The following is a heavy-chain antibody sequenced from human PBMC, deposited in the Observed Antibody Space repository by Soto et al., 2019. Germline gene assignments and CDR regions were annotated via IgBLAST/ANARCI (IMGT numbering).Heavy chain of an antibody. D-gene: IGHD6-13*01. CDR3: SKETAAVGWPCFDF. J-gene: IGHJ4*01. V-gene: IGHV3-23*01. CDR1: GFTFGSYA. CDR2: ISDGGVGT. Sequence: EVQLLESGGGLVQPGGSLRLSCAASGFTFGSYAMSWVRQAPGKGLEWVSGISDGGVGTYYADSVKGRFTISRDNSKNTLYLQMNSPRAGDTAVYYCSKETAAVGWPCFDFWGQGTLVTVSS.